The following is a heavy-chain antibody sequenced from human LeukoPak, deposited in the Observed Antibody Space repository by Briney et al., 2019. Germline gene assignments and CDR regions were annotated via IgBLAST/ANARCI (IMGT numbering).Heavy chain of an antibody. CDR3: ARGSYYYDSSGPEAP. CDR2: IIPIFGIA. V-gene: IGHV1-69*04. D-gene: IGHD3-22*01. CDR1: GGTFSSYA. Sequence: SVKVSCTTPGGTFSSYAISWVRQAPGQGLEWMRRIIPIFGIANYAQKFQGRVTITADKSTSTAYMELSSLRSEDTAVYYCARGSYYYDSSGPEAPWGQGTLVTVSS. J-gene: IGHJ5*02.